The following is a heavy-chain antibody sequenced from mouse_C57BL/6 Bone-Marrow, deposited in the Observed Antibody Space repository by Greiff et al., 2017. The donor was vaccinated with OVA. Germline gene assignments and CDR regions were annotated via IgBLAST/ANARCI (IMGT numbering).Heavy chain of an antibody. V-gene: IGHV1-61*01. Sequence: QVQLQQPGAELVRPGSSVKLSCKASGYTFTSYWMGWVKQRPGQGLEWIGNIYPSDSETHYNPKFKDKATLTVDKSSSPAYMQFSSLTSEASAVYYCASDYDYFDCWGQGTTLTVSS. CDR1: GYTFTSYW. CDR3: ASDYDYFDC. J-gene: IGHJ2*01. CDR2: IYPSDSET. D-gene: IGHD2-13*01.